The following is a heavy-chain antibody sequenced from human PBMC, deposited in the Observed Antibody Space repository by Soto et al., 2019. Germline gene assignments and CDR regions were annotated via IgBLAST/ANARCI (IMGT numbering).Heavy chain of an antibody. Sequence: EVQLVESGGGLVQPGGSLRLSCAASGFTFSSYSMNWVRQAPGKGLEWVSYISSSSSTIYYADSVKGRFTISRDNAKNSLYQQMNSLRAEDTAVYYCVPAAIGLNWFDPWGQGTLVTVSS. J-gene: IGHJ5*02. D-gene: IGHD2-2*02. CDR2: ISSSSSTI. V-gene: IGHV3-48*01. CDR1: GFTFSSYS. CDR3: VPAAIGLNWFDP.